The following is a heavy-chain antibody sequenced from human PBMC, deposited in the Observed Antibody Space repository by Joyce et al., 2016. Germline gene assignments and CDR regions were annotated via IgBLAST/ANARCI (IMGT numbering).Heavy chain of an antibody. Sequence: QVQLQESGPGLVKPSQTLSLTCFVSGVPISSGVYYWSWIRQPPGKGLEWIGYIYNTGTTYSNPSLKSRVTISVDTSKNQFSLNLTSVTAADTAVYYCAIGGRYLDLWGRGTLVTVSS. CDR3: AIGGRYLDL. CDR1: GVPISSGVYY. V-gene: IGHV4-30-4*01. J-gene: IGHJ2*01. D-gene: IGHD3-16*01. CDR2: IYNTGTT.